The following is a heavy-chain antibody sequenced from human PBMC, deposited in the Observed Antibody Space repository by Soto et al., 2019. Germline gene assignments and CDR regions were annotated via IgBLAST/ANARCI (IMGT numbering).Heavy chain of an antibody. CDR3: ASGYCSSTSCFYGMDV. CDR2: ISYDGTNK. V-gene: IGHV3-30-3*01. Sequence: QVQLVESGGGVVQPGRSLRLSCAASGFTFSRNVMHWVRQAPGKGLEWVAFISYDGTNKYYADYVKGRFTISRDNSKNTLYLQMNSLRAEDTSVYYCASGYCSSTSCFYGMDVWGQGTTVTVSS. CDR1: GFTFSRNV. D-gene: IGHD2-2*03. J-gene: IGHJ6*02.